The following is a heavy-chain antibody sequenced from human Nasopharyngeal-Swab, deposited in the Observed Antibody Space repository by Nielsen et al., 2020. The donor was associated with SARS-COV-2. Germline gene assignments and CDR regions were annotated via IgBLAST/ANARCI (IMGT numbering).Heavy chain of an antibody. Sequence: GGSLRLSCVASGFTFSGYTMNWVRQAPGKGLEWISSISSTTPYIYYADSVKGRFTISRDNAKNTLYLQMNSLRAEDTAVYYCARGGAWSPVRAFDIWGQGTMVTVSS. CDR2: ISSTTPYI. CDR1: GFTFSGYT. J-gene: IGHJ3*02. D-gene: IGHD3-3*01. CDR3: ARGGAWSPVRAFDI. V-gene: IGHV3-21*01.